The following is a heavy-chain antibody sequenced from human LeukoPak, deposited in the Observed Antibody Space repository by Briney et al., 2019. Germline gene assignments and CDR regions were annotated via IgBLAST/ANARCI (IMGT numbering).Heavy chain of an antibody. D-gene: IGHD3-9*01. CDR2: TYYRSKWYN. CDR3: ARGILYDILTGYYPHFDY. V-gene: IGHV6-1*01. CDR1: GDSVSSNSAA. Sequence: SQTLSLTCAISGDSVSSNSAACNWIRQSPSRGLEWLGWTYYRSKWYNDYAVSVKSRITINPDTSKNQFSLQLNSVTPEDTAVYYCARGILYDILTGYYPHFDYWGQGTLVTVSS. J-gene: IGHJ4*02.